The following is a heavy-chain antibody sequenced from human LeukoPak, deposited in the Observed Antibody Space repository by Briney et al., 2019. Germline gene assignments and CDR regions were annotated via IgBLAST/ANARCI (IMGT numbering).Heavy chain of an antibody. CDR3: ARGAAAGMSLDY. V-gene: IGHV4-59*01. Sequence: SETLSLTCTVPGGSISSYYWSWIRQPPGKGLEWIGYIYYSGSTNYNPSLKSRVTISVDTSKNQFSLKLSSVTAADTAVYYCARGAAAGMSLDYWGQGTLVTVSS. D-gene: IGHD6-13*01. J-gene: IGHJ4*02. CDR1: GGSISSYY. CDR2: IYYSGST.